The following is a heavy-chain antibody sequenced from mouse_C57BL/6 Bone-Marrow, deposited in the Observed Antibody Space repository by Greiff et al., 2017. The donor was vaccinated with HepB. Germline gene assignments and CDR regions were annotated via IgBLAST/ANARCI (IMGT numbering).Heavy chain of an antibody. CDR2: IDPEDGDT. CDR3: TTWILLYPYYFDY. D-gene: IGHD1-1*01. Sequence: VQLQQSGAELVRPGASVKLSCTASGFNIKDYYMHWVKQRPEQGLEWIGRIDPEDGDTEYAPKFQGKATMTADTSSNTAYLQLSSLTSEATAVYYCTTWILLYPYYFDYGGQGTTLTVSS. V-gene: IGHV14-1*01. J-gene: IGHJ2*01. CDR1: GFNIKDYY.